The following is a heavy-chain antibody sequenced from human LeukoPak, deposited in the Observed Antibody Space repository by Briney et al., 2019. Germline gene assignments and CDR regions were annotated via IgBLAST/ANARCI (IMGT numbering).Heavy chain of an antibody. CDR2: ISGSGGST. Sequence: GGSLRLSCAASGFTFSSYAMSWVRQAPGKGLEWVSVISGSGGSTYYADSVKGRFTISRDNSKNTLYLQMNSLRAEDTAVYYCATDRLYYYDTSGPLDYWGQGSLVTVSS. D-gene: IGHD3-22*01. CDR1: GFTFSSYA. J-gene: IGHJ4*02. V-gene: IGHV3-23*01. CDR3: ATDRLYYYDTSGPLDY.